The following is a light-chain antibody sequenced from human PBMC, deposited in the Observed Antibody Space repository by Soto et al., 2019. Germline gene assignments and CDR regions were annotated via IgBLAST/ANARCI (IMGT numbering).Light chain of an antibody. CDR3: MQSTPFPHT. CDR1: QSLVKSDGNTF. Sequence: DVVMTQAPLSSPVTLGQPASISCRSSQSLVKSDGNTFFNWLQQRPGQPPRLLIYKVSNRFSGVPDRFSGSGAGTEFRLEISRVEAEDVGVYYCMQSTPFPHTFGQGTKLEI. CDR2: KVS. V-gene: IGKV2-24*01. J-gene: IGKJ2*01.